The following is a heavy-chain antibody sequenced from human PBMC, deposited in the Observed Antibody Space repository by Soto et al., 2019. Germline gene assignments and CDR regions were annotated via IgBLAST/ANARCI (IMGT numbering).Heavy chain of an antibody. CDR3: ARVCSTTSCYGAFDI. V-gene: IGHV3-64*01. CDR1: GFTFSTYA. Sequence: EVQLVESGGGLVQPGGSLRLSCAASGFTFSTYAMHWVRQAPGKGLEYVSLNSGDGRSTYYANSVKGRFTISRDNSKNTLYLQMGSLRAEDMAVYYCARVCSTTSCYGAFDIWGQGTMVIVSS. CDR2: NSGDGRST. J-gene: IGHJ3*02. D-gene: IGHD2-2*01.